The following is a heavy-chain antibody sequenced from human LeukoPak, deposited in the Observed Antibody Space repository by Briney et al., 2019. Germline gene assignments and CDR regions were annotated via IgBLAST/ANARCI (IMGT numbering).Heavy chain of an antibody. Sequence: ASVKLSCKAAGYTFTRYSISWVRQAPGQGLEWMGWISAYNGDTNYAQKLQGRITLTTDTSTSTAYMELRSLRSDDTAVYYCARDHGGYETEYYFDYWGQGTLVTVSS. CDR1: GYTFTRYS. CDR2: ISAYNGDT. CDR3: ARDHGGYETEYYFDY. V-gene: IGHV1-18*01. D-gene: IGHD5-12*01. J-gene: IGHJ4*02.